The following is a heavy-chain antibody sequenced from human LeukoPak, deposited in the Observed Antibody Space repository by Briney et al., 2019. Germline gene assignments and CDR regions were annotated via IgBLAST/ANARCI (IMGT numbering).Heavy chain of an antibody. CDR3: ARDHGDHDYGDYYFDY. J-gene: IGHJ4*02. Sequence: GASVKVSCKASGYTFTSYGISWVRQAPGQGLEWMGWISAYNGNTNYAQKLQGRVTMTTDTSTSTAYMELRSLRSDDTAVYYCARDHGDHDYGDYYFDYWGQGTLVTVSS. CDR1: GYTFTSYG. D-gene: IGHD4-17*01. CDR2: ISAYNGNT. V-gene: IGHV1-18*01.